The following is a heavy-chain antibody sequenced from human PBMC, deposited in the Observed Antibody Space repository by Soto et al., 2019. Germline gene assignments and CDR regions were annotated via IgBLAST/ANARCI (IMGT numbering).Heavy chain of an antibody. CDR1: GFTFDDYA. CDR3: AKGGYNWNSYLHY. CDR2: ISWNSGSI. Sequence: EMQLVESGGGLVQPGRSLRLSCAASGFTFDDYAMHWVRQAPGKGLEWVSGISWNSGSIGYADSVKGRFTISRDNAKNSLYLQMNSLRAEDTALYSCAKGGYNWNSYLHYWGQGTLVTVSS. D-gene: IGHD1-7*01. V-gene: IGHV3-9*01. J-gene: IGHJ4*02.